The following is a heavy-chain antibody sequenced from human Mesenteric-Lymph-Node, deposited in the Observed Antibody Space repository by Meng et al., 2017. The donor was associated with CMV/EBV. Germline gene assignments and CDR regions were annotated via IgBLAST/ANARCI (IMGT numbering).Heavy chain of an antibody. CDR1: GDSISSNTVA. J-gene: IGHJ4*02. CDR2: TYYRSKWYS. CDR3: ARYGGSWFLDS. D-gene: IGHD6-13*01. Sequence: TLSLTCAISGDSISSNTVAWNWIRQSPSRGLEWLGRTYYRSKWYSDYAMSVRSRITISPDTSKNQFSLQLNSVTPEDTAVYYCARYGGSWFLDSWGQGTLVTVSS. V-gene: IGHV6-1*01.